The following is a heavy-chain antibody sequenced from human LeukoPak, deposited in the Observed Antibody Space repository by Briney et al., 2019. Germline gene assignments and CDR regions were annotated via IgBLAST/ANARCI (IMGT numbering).Heavy chain of an antibody. D-gene: IGHD3-22*01. J-gene: IGHJ4*02. CDR3: ARQSISGSSLSYFDY. CDR1: GGSISSYY. CDR2: IYDSGST. Sequence: SETLSLTCTASGGSISSYYWSWIRQPPGKGLEWIGNIYDSGSTNYNPSLKSRVTISVDTSKNQCSLKLSSVTAADTAVYYCARQSISGSSLSYFDYWGQGTLLNVSS. V-gene: IGHV4-59*01.